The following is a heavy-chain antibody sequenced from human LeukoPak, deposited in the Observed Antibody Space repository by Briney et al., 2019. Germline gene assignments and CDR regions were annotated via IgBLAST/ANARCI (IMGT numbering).Heavy chain of an antibody. Sequence: GGSLRLSCVASGFTFSIHWMTWVRQAPGKGLEWVATIKPDGNDKFFVDSVKGRFTISRDNAKTSLFLQMNSLRADDTAVYYCARGYSGTYRIDYWGQGTLVTVSS. V-gene: IGHV3-7*01. J-gene: IGHJ4*02. CDR3: ARGYSGTYRIDY. CDR1: GFTFSIHW. CDR2: IKPDGNDK. D-gene: IGHD1-26*01.